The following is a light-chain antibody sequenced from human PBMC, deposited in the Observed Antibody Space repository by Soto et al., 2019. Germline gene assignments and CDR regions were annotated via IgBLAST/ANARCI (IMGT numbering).Light chain of an antibody. V-gene: IGKV1-6*01. CDR3: LQDYNSPYT. CDR1: QGIKND. Sequence: AIQMTQSPSSLSASVGDRVTITCRASQGIKNDVAWYQQKPGKAPKLLIHVASTLQGAVPSRFSGSGSGTDFTLTISSLQPEDLATYYCLQDYNSPYTFGHGTKLES. CDR2: VAS. J-gene: IGKJ1*01.